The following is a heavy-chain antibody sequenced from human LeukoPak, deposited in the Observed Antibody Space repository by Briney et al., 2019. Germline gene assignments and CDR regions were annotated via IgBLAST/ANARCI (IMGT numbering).Heavy chain of an antibody. J-gene: IGHJ4*02. CDR3: ARGTYDYASGTYYPPDY. V-gene: IGHV3-13*01. CDR2: ISSAGDT. D-gene: IGHD3-10*01. Sequence: PGGSLRLSCAVSGFTFSSYDMHWVRQGTGKGLEWVSAISSAGDTYYPDSVKGRFTISRESAKNSLYLQMNSLRAGDTAVYYCARGTYDYASGTYYPPDYWGQGTLVTVSS. CDR1: GFTFSSYD.